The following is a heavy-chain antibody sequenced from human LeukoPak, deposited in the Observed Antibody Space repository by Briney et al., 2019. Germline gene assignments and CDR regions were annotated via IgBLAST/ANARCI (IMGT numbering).Heavy chain of an antibody. D-gene: IGHD6-19*01. Sequence: GGSLRLSCAAPGFTFSSYSMNWVRQAPGKGLEWVSSISSSSSYIYYADSVKGRFTISRDNAKDSLYLQMNSLRAEDTAVYYCARNSIAVEAEDAFDIWGQGTMVTVSS. CDR2: ISSSSSYI. CDR3: ARNSIAVEAEDAFDI. CDR1: GFTFSSYS. J-gene: IGHJ3*02. V-gene: IGHV3-21*01.